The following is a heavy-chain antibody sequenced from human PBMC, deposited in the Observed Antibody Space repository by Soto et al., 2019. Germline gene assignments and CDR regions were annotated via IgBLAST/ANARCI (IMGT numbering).Heavy chain of an antibody. J-gene: IGHJ3*02. CDR3: ARSLREQWLPYHDAFDI. CDR2: IYYSGST. V-gene: IGHV4-59*01. D-gene: IGHD6-19*01. CDR1: GGSISSYY. Sequence: SETLSLTCTVSGGSISSYYWSWIRQPPGKGLEWIGYIYYSGSTNYNPSLKSRVTISVDTSKNQFSLKLSSVTAADTAMYYCARSLREQWLPYHDAFDIWGQGTMVTVSS.